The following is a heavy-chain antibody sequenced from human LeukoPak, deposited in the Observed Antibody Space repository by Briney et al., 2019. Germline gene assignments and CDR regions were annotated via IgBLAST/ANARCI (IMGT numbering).Heavy chain of an antibody. CDR1: GGSFSDYY. CDR2: INHSGIT. Sequence: SETLSLTCAVYGGSFSDYYWSWIRQPPGKGLEYIGEINHSGITNYNPSLMSRVTISVDTSKNQFSLKLSSVTAADTAVYYCAGTTVYDSSLIDYWGQGTLVTVSS. CDR3: AGTTVYDSSLIDY. D-gene: IGHD3-22*01. J-gene: IGHJ4*02. V-gene: IGHV4-34*01.